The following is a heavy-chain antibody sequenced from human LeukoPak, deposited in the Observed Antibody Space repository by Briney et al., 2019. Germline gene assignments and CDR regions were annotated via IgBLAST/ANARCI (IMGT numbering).Heavy chain of an antibody. CDR2: IIPIFGTA. Sequence: ASVTVSCTASGGTFRSYAIRWVRQAPGQGLEWMGGIIPIFGTANYAQKFQGRVTITADESTGTAYMELRSLRSEDTAVYYCARETRLGSRDYWGQGTLVTVSS. CDR1: GGTFRSYA. V-gene: IGHV1-69*13. CDR3: ARETRLGSRDY. D-gene: IGHD1-26*01. J-gene: IGHJ4*02.